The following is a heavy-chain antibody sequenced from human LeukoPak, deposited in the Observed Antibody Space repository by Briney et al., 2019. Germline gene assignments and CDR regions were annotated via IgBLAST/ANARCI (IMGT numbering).Heavy chain of an antibody. CDR3: AAYPPGVYRPVDY. J-gene: IGHJ4*02. D-gene: IGHD3-10*01. CDR2: IYYNGNA. Sequence: PSETLSLTCSVSGGSINTLSYYWGWVRQPPGKGLEWIGRIYYNGNADYNPSLKSRVTLIVDTSKNQFSLKVTSLTSADTAVYYCAAYPPGVYRPVDYCGQGTLVTVSS. V-gene: IGHV4-39*01. CDR1: GGSINTLSYY.